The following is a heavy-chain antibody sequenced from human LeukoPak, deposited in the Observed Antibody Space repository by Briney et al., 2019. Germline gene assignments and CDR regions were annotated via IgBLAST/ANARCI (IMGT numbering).Heavy chain of an antibody. J-gene: IGHJ4*02. CDR2: ISGSGGST. Sequence: PGGSLRLSCAASGFTFDDYAMHWVRHAPGKGLEWVSAISGSGGSTYYADSVKGRFTISRDNSKNTLYLQMNSLRAEDTAVYYCAKGPTNGCFDYWGQGTLVTVSS. D-gene: IGHD2-8*01. CDR1: GFTFDDYA. CDR3: AKGPTNGCFDY. V-gene: IGHV3-23*01.